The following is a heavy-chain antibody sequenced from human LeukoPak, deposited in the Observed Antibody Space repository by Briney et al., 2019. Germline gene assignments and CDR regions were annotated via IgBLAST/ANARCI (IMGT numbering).Heavy chain of an antibody. J-gene: IGHJ4*02. D-gene: IGHD3-3*01. CDR2: IKQDGSGK. CDR1: GFTFSSYW. Sequence: PGGSLRLSCAASGFTFSSYWMSWVRQAPGKGLEWVANIKQDGSGKYYVDSVKGRFTISRDNAKNSLYLQMNSLRAEDTAVYYCARGSTRFWSGYYTGEDYWGQGTLVTVSS. V-gene: IGHV3-7*01. CDR3: ARGSTRFWSGYYTGEDY.